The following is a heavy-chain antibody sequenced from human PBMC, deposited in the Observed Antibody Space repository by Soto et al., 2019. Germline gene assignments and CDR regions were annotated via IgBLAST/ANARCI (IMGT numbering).Heavy chain of an antibody. CDR2: MNPNSGNT. CDR1: GYTFTSYD. J-gene: IGHJ4*02. CDR3: ARAGNYDILTGYYY. D-gene: IGHD3-9*01. Sequence: ASVKVSCKASGYTFTSYDIYWVRQATGQGLEWMGWMNPNSGNTGYAQKFQGRVTMTRNTSISTAYMELSSLRSEDTAVYYCARAGNYDILTGYYYWGQGTLVTVSS. V-gene: IGHV1-8*01.